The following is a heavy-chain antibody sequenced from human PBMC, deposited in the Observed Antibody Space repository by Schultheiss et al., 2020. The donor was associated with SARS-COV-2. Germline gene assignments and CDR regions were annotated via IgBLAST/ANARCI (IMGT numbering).Heavy chain of an antibody. CDR3: ARAAVADTFDY. D-gene: IGHD6-19*01. CDR2: IYHSGST. Sequence: SETLSLTCAVSGGSISSGGYSWSWIRQPPGKGLEWIGSIYHSGSTYYNPSLKSRVTISVDTSKNQFSLKLSSVTAADTAVYYCARAAVADTFDYWGQGTLVTVSS. J-gene: IGHJ4*02. CDR1: GGSISSGGYS. V-gene: IGHV4-30-2*03.